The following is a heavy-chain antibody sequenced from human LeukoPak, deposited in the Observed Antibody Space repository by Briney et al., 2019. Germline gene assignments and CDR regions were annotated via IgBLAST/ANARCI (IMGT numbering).Heavy chain of an antibody. CDR3: ERSIYYYGSGSYLDYYGMDV. Sequence: PGGSLRLSCAASGFTFSSYGMHWVRQAPGKGLEWVAVIWYDGSNKNYADSVKGRFTISRDNSKNTLYLQMNSLRAEDTAVCYCERSIYYYGSGSYLDYYGMDVWGQGTTVTVSS. CDR1: GFTFSSYG. V-gene: IGHV3-33*01. CDR2: IWYDGSNK. D-gene: IGHD3-10*01. J-gene: IGHJ6*02.